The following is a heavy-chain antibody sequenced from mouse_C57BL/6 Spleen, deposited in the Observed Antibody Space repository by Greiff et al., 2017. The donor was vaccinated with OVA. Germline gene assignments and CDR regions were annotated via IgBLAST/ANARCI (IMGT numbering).Heavy chain of an antibody. D-gene: IGHD2-1*01. J-gene: IGHJ2*01. CDR3: ARFYYYYFDY. V-gene: IGHV1-64*01. Sequence: QVQLQQPGAELVKPGASVKLSCKASGYTFTSYWMHWVKQRSGQGLEWIGMIHPNSGSTNYNEKFKSKATLTVDKSSSTAYMQLSSLTSEDSAVYYCARFYYYYFDYWGQGTTLTVSS. CDR1: GYTFTSYW. CDR2: IHPNSGST.